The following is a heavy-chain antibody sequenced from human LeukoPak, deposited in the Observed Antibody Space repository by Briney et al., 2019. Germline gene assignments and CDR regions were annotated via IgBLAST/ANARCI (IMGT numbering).Heavy chain of an antibody. CDR3: ARGRGSSRYYFDY. J-gene: IGHJ4*02. CDR1: GSTFGSYA. Sequence: GGSLRLSCAASGSTFGSYAMGWVRQAPGKGLEWVSAVSGSGANTYYADSVKGRFTITRDNSKNTLFLQMNSLRDEDTAVYYCARGRGSSRYYFDYWGRGTLVTVSS. CDR2: VSGSGANT. D-gene: IGHD1-26*01. V-gene: IGHV3-23*01.